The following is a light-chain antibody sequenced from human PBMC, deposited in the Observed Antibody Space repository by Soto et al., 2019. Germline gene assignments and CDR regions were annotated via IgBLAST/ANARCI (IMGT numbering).Light chain of an antibody. CDR1: SSDVGGYNY. CDR3: SSYTSSSTWL. CDR2: EVS. V-gene: IGLV2-14*01. J-gene: IGLJ3*02. Sequence: QSVLTQPASVSGSPGQSITISCTGTSSDVGGYNYVSWYQHHPGKAPKVMIYEVSNRPSGVSNRFSGSKSGNTASLTISGLQAEDEADYYCSSYTSSSTWLFGGGTKLTVL.